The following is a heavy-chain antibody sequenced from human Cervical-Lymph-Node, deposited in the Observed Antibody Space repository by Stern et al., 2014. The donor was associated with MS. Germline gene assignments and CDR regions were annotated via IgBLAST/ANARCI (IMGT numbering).Heavy chain of an antibody. CDR2: MNPDSGDT. CDR3: TKAWDS. CDR1: GYTFTSDD. Sequence: QVQLGESGAEVKKPEASVKVSCKTSGYTFTSDDINWVRQAYGQGLEWMGRMNPDSGDTGYAQKFQGRLTITRDTSISTAYMVLTTLRSEDTAVYYCTKAWDSWGQGTLVIVSS. V-gene: IGHV1-8*01. J-gene: IGHJ4*02.